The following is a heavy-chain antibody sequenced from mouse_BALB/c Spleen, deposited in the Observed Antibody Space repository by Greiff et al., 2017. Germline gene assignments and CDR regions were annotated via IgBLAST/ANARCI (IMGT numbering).Heavy chain of an antibody. V-gene: IGHV2-9*02. CDR2: IWAGGST. J-gene: IGHJ4*01. D-gene: IGHD2-3*01. Sequence: VQGVESGPGLVAPSQSLSITCTVSGFSLTSYGVHWVRQPPGKGLEWLGVIWAGGSTNYNSALMSRLSISKDNSKSQVFLKMNSLQTDDTAMYYCARVGGYFYYAMDYWGQGTSVTVSS. CDR3: ARVGGYFYYAMDY. CDR1: GFSLTSYG.